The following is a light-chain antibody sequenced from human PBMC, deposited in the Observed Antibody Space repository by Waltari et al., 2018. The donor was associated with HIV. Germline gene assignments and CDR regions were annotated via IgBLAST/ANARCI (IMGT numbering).Light chain of an antibody. CDR1: DSNIGPHD. Sequence: QSVLTHPPSVSGAPGPRVTLPCTGRDSNIGPHDVHWYQQPPGAAPQLLIYNNNNRPSGVPDRFSASKSGASASLAITGLQAEDEADYYCQSYDSSLSGSLFGGGTKLTVL. CDR2: NNN. V-gene: IGLV1-40*01. CDR3: QSYDSSLSGSL. J-gene: IGLJ2*01.